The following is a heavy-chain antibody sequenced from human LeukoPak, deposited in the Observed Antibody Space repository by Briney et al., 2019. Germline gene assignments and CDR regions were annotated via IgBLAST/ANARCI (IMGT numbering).Heavy chain of an antibody. CDR1: GGSISSGSYY. CDR2: IYTSGST. D-gene: IGHD7-27*01. V-gene: IGHV4-61*02. J-gene: IGHJ4*02. Sequence: SQTLSLTCTVSGGSISSGSYYWSWIRQPAGKGLEWIGRIYTSGSTNYNPSLKSRVTISVDTSKNQFSLKLSSVTAADTAVYYCARDLLTGDGRAYFDYWGQGTLVTVSS. CDR3: ARDLLTGDGRAYFDY.